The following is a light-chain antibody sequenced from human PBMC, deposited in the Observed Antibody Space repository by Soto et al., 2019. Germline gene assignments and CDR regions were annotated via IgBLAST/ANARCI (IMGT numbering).Light chain of an antibody. Sequence: QSALTQPPSVSGSPGQSVTISCTGTSSDVDTYARVSWYQQPPGAAPKVVIYEVSNRPSGVPDRFSGSNSGNTASLTISGLQAEDEANYYCTSFARGSTLVFGGGTKVTVL. CDR3: TSFARGSTLV. V-gene: IGLV2-18*02. CDR2: EVS. J-gene: IGLJ3*02. CDR1: SSDVDTYAR.